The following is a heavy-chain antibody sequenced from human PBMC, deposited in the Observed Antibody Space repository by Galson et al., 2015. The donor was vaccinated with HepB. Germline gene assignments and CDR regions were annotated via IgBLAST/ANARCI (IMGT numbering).Heavy chain of an antibody. D-gene: IGHD3/OR15-3a*01. J-gene: IGHJ6*03. CDR3: AMGGMIFGVVNHYYYYYYMDV. CDR1: GGTFSSYA. Sequence: SVKVSCKASGGTFSSYAISWVRQAPGQGLEWMGGIIPIFGTANYAQKFQGRVTITADESTSTAYMELSSLRSEDTAVYYCAMGGMIFGVVNHYYYYYYMDVWGKGTTGTVSS. CDR2: IIPIFGTA. V-gene: IGHV1-69*13.